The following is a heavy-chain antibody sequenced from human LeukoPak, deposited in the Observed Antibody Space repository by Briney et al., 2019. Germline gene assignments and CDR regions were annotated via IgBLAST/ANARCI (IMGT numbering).Heavy chain of an antibody. J-gene: IGHJ4*02. CDR3: TMDPASEGRREY. CDR1: RFTVSNNY. D-gene: IGHD3-10*01. CDR2: IYSDGST. Sequence: PGGSLRLSCAPSRFTVSNNYMSWVRQAPGKGLEWVSVIYSDGSTYYPDSVTGRFTIPRDNSKHTLYLQMNSLTGDDTAIYYCTMDPASEGRREYWGQGTLVTVSS. V-gene: IGHV3-53*01.